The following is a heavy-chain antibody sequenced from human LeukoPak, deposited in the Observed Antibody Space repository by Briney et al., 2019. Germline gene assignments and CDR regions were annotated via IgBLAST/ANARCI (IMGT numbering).Heavy chain of an antibody. CDR3: AQEDYFGSGSYPSH. Sequence: GGSLRLSCAASGFTFSSYWMHWVRQAPGKGLEWVAVISHDGGNQYYADSVKGRSTISRDNSKNTLYLQMNSLRAEDTAVYYCAQEDYFGSGSYPSHWGQGTLVTVSS. CDR2: ISHDGGNQ. V-gene: IGHV3-30*18. D-gene: IGHD3-10*01. J-gene: IGHJ4*02. CDR1: GFTFSSYW.